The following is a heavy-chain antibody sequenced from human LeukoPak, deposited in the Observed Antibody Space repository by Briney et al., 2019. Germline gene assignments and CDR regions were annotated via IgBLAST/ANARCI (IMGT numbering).Heavy chain of an antibody. D-gene: IGHD1-26*01. CDR2: IRYDGSNK. Sequence: GGSLRLSCGASGFTFDDYWMSWVRQAPGKGLEWVAFIRYDGSNKYYADSVKGRFTISRDNSKNTLYLQMNSLRAEDTAVYYCAKGAPGGATTVYSDYWGQGTLVTVSS. CDR3: AKGAPGGATTVYSDY. J-gene: IGHJ4*02. V-gene: IGHV3-30*02. CDR1: GFTFDDYW.